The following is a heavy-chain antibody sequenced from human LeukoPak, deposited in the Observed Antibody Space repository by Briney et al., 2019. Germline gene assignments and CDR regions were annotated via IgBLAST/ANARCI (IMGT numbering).Heavy chain of an antibody. CDR1: GFIFETYW. D-gene: IGHD3-10*01. V-gene: IGHV3-7*03. CDR2: MKHDGSEK. Sequence: GGSLRLSCAASGFIFETYWMNWVRRVRGGGLEGVANMKHDGSEKYYGEHVKGRFIISRDNANKLLYLQMNSLRAEDTAIYYCARKAAGWGVLDHWGQGLLVTVSS. CDR3: ARKAAGWGVLDH. J-gene: IGHJ4*02.